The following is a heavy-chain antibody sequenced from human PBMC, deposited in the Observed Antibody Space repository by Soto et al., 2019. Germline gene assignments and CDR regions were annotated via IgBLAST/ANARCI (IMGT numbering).Heavy chain of an antibody. D-gene: IGHD3-16*01. CDR1: GGSSSSYY. J-gene: IGHJ4*02. Sequence: SETLSLTCTVSGGSSSSYYWSWIRQPPGKGLEWIGYIYYSGSTNYNPSLKSRVTISVDTSKNHFSLKLSALTAADTAGYYCARSFGGAEAGPFAYGGKGTLVPVSS. CDR2: IYYSGST. V-gene: IGHV4-59*12. CDR3: ARSFGGAEAGPFAY.